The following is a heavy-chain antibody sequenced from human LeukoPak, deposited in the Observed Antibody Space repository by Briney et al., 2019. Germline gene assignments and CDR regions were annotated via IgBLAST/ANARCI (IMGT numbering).Heavy chain of an antibody. D-gene: IGHD2-21*02. J-gene: IGHJ4*02. CDR3: ARDSGVATAFDY. V-gene: IGHV4-59*01. CDR2: VCYSGST. CDR1: GGSISNYF. Sequence: PSETLSLTCTVSGGSISNYFWSWIRQPPGKGLEWIGCVCYSGSTNSNPSLKSQVTISVDTSKKQFSLKLKSVTAADTAVYYCARDSGVATAFDYWGQGTLVTVSS.